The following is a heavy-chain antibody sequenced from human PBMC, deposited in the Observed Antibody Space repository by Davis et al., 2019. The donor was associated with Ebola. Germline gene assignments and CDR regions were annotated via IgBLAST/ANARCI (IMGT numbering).Heavy chain of an antibody. CDR3: ARYLAALGLFDY. D-gene: IGHD6-6*01. Sequence: AASVKVSCKASGYTFTSYYMHWVRQAPGQGLEWIGIINPSGGSTSYAQKFQGRVTMTRDTSTSTVYMELSSLRSEDTAVYYCARYLAALGLFDYWGQGTLVTVSS. CDR1: GYTFTSYY. CDR2: INPSGGST. V-gene: IGHV1-46*01. J-gene: IGHJ4*02.